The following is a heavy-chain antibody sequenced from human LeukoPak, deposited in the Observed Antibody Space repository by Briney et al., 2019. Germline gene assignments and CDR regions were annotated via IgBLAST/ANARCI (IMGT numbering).Heavy chain of an antibody. D-gene: IGHD2-2*01. CDR1: GGTFTSYP. J-gene: IGHJ4*02. Sequence: SVKVSCKPSGGTFTSYPISWVRQAPGQGLEWMGGIIPIFGTPNYAQKFQGRVTITADESTSTAYMELSSLRSEDTAVYYCARDRGRYCSSTSCYTLDYWGQGTLVTVSS. V-gene: IGHV1-69*13. CDR3: ARDRGRYCSSTSCYTLDY. CDR2: IIPIFGTP.